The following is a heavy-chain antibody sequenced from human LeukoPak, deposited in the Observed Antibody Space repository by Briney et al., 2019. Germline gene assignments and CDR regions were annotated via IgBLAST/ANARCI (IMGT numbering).Heavy chain of an antibody. V-gene: IGHV3-21*01. D-gene: IGHD3-22*01. J-gene: IGHJ4*02. CDR3: VRDLYRIVVVPHYFDY. CDR1: GFTFSNYG. CDR2: ISSSSSYI. Sequence: GGSLRLSCAASGFTFSNYGMNWVRQAPGKGLEWVSFISSSSSYINYGDSVKGRFTISRDNAKNSLYLQMNSLRAEDTAVYYCVRDLYRIVVVPHYFDYWGQGTLVTVSS.